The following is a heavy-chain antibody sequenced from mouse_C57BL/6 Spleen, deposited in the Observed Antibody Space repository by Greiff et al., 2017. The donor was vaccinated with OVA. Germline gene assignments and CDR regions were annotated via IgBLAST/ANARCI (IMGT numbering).Heavy chain of an antibody. CDR1: GYPFTSYW. Sequence: VQLQQPGAELVKPGASVKMSCKASGYPFTSYWITWVKQRPGQGLEWIGDIYPGSGSTKYNEKFKSKATLTVDTSSSTAYMLLSSLTSEDSAVYFCASSGYYGSYYLDYWGQGTTLTVSS. D-gene: IGHD1-1*01. J-gene: IGHJ2*01. CDR3: ASSGYYGSYYLDY. CDR2: IYPGSGST. V-gene: IGHV1-55*01.